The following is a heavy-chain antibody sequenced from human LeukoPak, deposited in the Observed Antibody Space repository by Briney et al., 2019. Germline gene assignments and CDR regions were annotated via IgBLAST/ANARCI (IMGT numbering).Heavy chain of an antibody. CDR3: ASNGGFGELYDDY. V-gene: IGHV4-31*03. CDR2: IYYSGST. J-gene: IGHJ4*02. Sequence: PSETLSLTCTVSGGSISSGGYYWSWIRQHPGKGLEWIGYIYYSGSTYYNPSLKSRVTISVDTSKNQFSLKLSSVTAADTAVYYCASNGGFGELYDDYWGQGTLVTVSS. CDR1: GGSISSGGYY. D-gene: IGHD3-10*01.